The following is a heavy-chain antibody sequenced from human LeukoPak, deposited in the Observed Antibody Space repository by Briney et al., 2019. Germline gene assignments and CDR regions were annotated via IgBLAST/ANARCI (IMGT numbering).Heavy chain of an antibody. CDR1: GGFISSGGYY. D-gene: IGHD3-16*01. CDR3: EKRLLGGEY. V-gene: IGHV4-31*03. J-gene: IGHJ4*02. Sequence: SQTLSLICTVSGGFISSGGYYWRWICQHPGKGLVWIGYIYYSGSIHYNPYLKSRVTISVYTSKNQFYLQLSSVTAADTAVYYCEKRLLGGEYWGQGTLNTVSS. CDR2: IYYSGSI.